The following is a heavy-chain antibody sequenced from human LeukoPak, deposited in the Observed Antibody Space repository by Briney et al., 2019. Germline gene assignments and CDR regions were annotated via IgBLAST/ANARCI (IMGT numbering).Heavy chain of an antibody. CDR1: GFSFSDHY. Sequence: GGSLRLSCTASGFSFSDHYMDWVRQAPGKGLEWVGRSRNKAQSYTTEFAASVKGRFTISRDDSKNALFLQMNSLKTEDTAVYYCARDGDGSGSYYNPTNYYGMDVWGQGTTVTVSS. J-gene: IGHJ6*02. CDR3: ARDGDGSGSYYNPTNYYGMDV. D-gene: IGHD3-10*01. V-gene: IGHV3-72*01. CDR2: SRNKAQSYTT.